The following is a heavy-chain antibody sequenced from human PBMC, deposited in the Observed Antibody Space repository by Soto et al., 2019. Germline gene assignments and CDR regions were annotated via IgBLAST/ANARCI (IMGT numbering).Heavy chain of an antibody. D-gene: IGHD2-15*01. CDR2: ISYDGSNK. V-gene: IGHV3-30-3*01. Sequence: QVQLVESGGGVVQPGRSLRLSCAASGFTFSSYAMHWVRQAPGKGLEWVAVISYDGSNKYYADSVKGRFTISRDNSKNTLYLQMNSLRAEDTAVYYCARAEPNIVVVVAATGPFDYWGQGTLVTVSS. CDR1: GFTFSSYA. CDR3: ARAEPNIVVVVAATGPFDY. J-gene: IGHJ4*02.